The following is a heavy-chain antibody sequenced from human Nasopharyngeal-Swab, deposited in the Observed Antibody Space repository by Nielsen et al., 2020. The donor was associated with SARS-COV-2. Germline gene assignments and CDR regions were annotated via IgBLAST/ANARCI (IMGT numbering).Heavy chain of an antibody. J-gene: IGHJ6*02. D-gene: IGHD3-9*01. Sequence: GESLKISCAASGFTFSSYSMNWVRQAPGKGLEWVSSISSSSSYIYYADSVKGRFTISRDNAKNSLYLQMNSLGAEDTAVYYCARGCVLTGPSCYYYGMDVWGQGTTVTVSS. CDR2: ISSSSSYI. V-gene: IGHV3-21*01. CDR3: ARGCVLTGPSCYYYGMDV. CDR1: GFTFSSYS.